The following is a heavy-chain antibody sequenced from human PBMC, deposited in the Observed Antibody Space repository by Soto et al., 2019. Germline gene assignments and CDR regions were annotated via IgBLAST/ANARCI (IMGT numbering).Heavy chain of an antibody. CDR1: GFTFSSYS. D-gene: IGHD1-26*01. J-gene: IGHJ4*02. CDR3: AREVGATDYFDY. Sequence: GGSLRLSCAASGFTFSSYSMNWVRQAPGKGLEWVSSISSSSSYIYYADSVKGRFTISRDNAKNSLYLQMNSLRAEDTAVYYCAREVGATDYFDYWGQGTLVTVSS. CDR2: ISSSSSYI. V-gene: IGHV3-21*01.